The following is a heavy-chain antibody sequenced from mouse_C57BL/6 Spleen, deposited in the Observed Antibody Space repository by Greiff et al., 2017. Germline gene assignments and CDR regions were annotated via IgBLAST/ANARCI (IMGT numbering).Heavy chain of an antibody. J-gene: IGHJ2*01. Sequence: VMLVESGPGLVQPSQSLSITCTVSGFSLTSYGVHWVRQSPGKGLEWLGVIWSGGSTDYNAAFISRLSISKDNSKSQVFFKMNSLQADDTAIYYCARNSHYYGSSYPYYFDYWGQGTTLTVSS. V-gene: IGHV2-2*01. CDR1: GFSLTSYG. D-gene: IGHD1-1*01. CDR3: ARNSHYYGSSYPYYFDY. CDR2: IWSGGST.